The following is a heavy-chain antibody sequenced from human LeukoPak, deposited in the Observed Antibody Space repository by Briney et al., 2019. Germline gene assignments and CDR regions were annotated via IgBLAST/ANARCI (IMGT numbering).Heavy chain of an antibody. J-gene: IGHJ4*02. D-gene: IGHD6-19*01. CDR3: ARDPLSSGGDY. V-gene: IGHV3-21*01. CDR2: ISSSSSYI. CDR1: GFTFSSYE. Sequence: PGGSLRLSCAASGFTFSSYEMNWVRQAPGKGLEWVSSISSSSSYIYYADSVKGRFTISRDNAKNSLYLQMNSLRAEDTAVYYCARDPLSSGGDYWGQGTLVTVSS.